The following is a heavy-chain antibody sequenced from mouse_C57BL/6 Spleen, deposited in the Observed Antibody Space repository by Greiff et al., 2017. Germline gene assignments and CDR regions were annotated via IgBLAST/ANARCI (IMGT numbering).Heavy chain of an antibody. CDR2: IYPGDGDT. CDR3: ASEGNSDAMDY. J-gene: IGHJ4*01. CDR1: GYAFSSSW. D-gene: IGHD2-12*01. Sequence: QVQLKQSGPELVKPGASVKISCKASGYAFSSSWMNWVKQRPGKGLEWIGRIYPGDGDTNYNGKFKGKATLTADKSSSTAYMQLSSLTSEDSAVYFCASEGNSDAMDYWGQGTSVTVSS. V-gene: IGHV1-82*01.